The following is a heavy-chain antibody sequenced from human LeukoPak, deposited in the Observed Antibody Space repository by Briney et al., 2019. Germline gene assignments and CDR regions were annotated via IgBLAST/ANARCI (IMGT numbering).Heavy chain of an antibody. J-gene: IGHJ1*01. Sequence: PGGSLRLSCAASGFTFSSYSMNWVRQAPGKGLEWVSSISSSSSYIYYADSVKGRFTISRDNAKNSLYLQMNSLRAEDTAVYYCARAPRQGGTEYFQHWGQGTLVTVSS. V-gene: IGHV3-21*01. CDR2: ISSSSSYI. CDR1: GFTFSSYS. CDR3: ARAPRQGGTEYFQH. D-gene: IGHD2-15*01.